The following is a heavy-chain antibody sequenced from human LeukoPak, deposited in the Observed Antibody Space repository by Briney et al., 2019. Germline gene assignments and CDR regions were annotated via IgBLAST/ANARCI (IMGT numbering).Heavy chain of an antibody. V-gene: IGHV3-30*18. CDR1: GFTFNKYG. CDR2: RSDDGSAQ. CDR3: AKDHDPYSSGTWDS. D-gene: IGHD3-22*01. Sequence: GGSLRLSCIVSGFTFNKYGMHWVRQAPGKGLEWVAVRSDDGSAQHYADSVRGRFTISRDNSKNTLSLQMNSLRPEDTAMYFCAKDHDPYSSGTWDSWGQGTLVIVSS. J-gene: IGHJ1*01.